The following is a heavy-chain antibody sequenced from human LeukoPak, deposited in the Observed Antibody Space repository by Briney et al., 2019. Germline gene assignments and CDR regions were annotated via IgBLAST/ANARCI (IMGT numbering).Heavy chain of an antibody. J-gene: IGHJ6*02. Sequence: PGRSLRLSCAASGFTFSSYGMHWVRQAPGKGLEWVAVISYDGSNKYYADSVKGRFTISRDNSKNTLYLQMNSLRAEDTAVYYCAKDPTGYSSGWLRTWVYYYYGMDVWGQGTTVTVSS. V-gene: IGHV3-30*18. CDR1: GFTFSSYG. D-gene: IGHD6-19*01. CDR3: AKDPTGYSSGWLRTWVYYYYGMDV. CDR2: ISYDGSNK.